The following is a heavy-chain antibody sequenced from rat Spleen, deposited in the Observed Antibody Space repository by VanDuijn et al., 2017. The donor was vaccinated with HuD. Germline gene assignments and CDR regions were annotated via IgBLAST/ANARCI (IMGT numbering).Heavy chain of an antibody. CDR3: ARAGYLRDWYFDF. D-gene: IGHD2-2*01. CDR1: GFTFRNFD. V-gene: IGHV5-29*01. Sequence: EVQLVESGGGLVQPGRSLKLSCEVSGFTFRNFDMAWVRQAPTKGLAWVATISYDGSGTYYRDSVKGRFSISRDDAKSTLYLQMDSLRSEDTATYHCARAGYLRDWYFDFWGPGTMVTVSS. CDR2: ISYDGSGT. J-gene: IGHJ1*01.